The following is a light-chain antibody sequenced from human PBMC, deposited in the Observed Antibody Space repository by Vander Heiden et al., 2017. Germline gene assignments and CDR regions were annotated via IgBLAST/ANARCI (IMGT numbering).Light chain of an antibody. CDR2: TAS. CDR3: EQSYRSPRI. CDR1: QTIGSS. Sequence: DIQLTQSPPSLPAAVGDRGAITSRASQTIGSSWHWYQQRPGRAPNLLISTASSLQSGSPSRFSGSGSGTDFTLTISGLQAEDSATYYCEQSYRSPRIFGPGTKVEIK. V-gene: IGKV1-39*01. J-gene: IGKJ3*01.